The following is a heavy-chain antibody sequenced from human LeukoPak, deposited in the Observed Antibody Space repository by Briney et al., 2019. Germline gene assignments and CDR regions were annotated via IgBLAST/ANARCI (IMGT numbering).Heavy chain of an antibody. D-gene: IGHD3-3*01. J-gene: IGHJ4*02. CDR1: GGSISSGGYY. CDR2: IYYSGGT. V-gene: IGHV4-31*03. CDR3: ARAAENYYDFWSGYYYYFDY. Sequence: SETLSLTCTVSGGSISSGGYYWSWIRQHPGKGLEWIGYIYYSGGTYYNPSLKSRVTISVDTSKNQFSLKLSSVTAADTAVYYCARAAENYYDFWSGYYYYFDYWGQGTLVTVSS.